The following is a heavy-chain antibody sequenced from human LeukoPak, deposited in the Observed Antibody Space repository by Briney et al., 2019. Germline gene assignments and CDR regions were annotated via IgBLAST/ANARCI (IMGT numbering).Heavy chain of an antibody. V-gene: IGHV3-30*02. CDR2: IRYDGSNK. CDR1: GFTFSSYG. J-gene: IGHJ4*02. Sequence: GGSLRLSCAASGFTFSSYGTHWVRQAPGKGLEWVAFIRYDGSNKYYADSVKGRFTISRDNSKNTLYLQMNSLRAEDTAVYYCAKGPEYDILTGYYVDYWGRGTLVTVSS. D-gene: IGHD3-9*01. CDR3: AKGPEYDILTGYYVDY.